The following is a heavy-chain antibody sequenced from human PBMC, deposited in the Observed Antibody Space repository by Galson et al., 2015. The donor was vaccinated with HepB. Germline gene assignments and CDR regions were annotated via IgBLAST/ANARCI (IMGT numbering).Heavy chain of an antibody. D-gene: IGHD3-22*01. J-gene: IGHJ3*01. CDR1: GFTFSTYW. V-gene: IGHV3-7*01. CDR3: ARSYYDTSGYYGGIDV. Sequence: SLRLSCAASGFTFSTYWMTWVRQAPGKGLEWVANIKRDGSEKYYVDSVKGRFTLSRDNAKNSLYLQMNSLRAEDTAVYYCARSYYDTSGYYGGIDVWGQGTMVTVSS. CDR2: IKRDGSEK.